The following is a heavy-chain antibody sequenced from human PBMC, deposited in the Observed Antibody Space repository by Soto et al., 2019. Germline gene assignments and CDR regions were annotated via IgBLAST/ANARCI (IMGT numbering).Heavy chain of an antibody. V-gene: IGHV1-2*02. CDR2: INPNSGGT. J-gene: IGHJ3*02. Sequence: APMKVSCKASGYTFNGYYMHWVRQAPGQGLEWMGWINPNSGGTNYAQKFQGRVTMTRDTSISTAYMELSRLRSDDTAVYYCARVKGYGNDAFDIWGQGTMVTVSS. D-gene: IGHD4-17*01. CDR3: ARVKGYGNDAFDI. CDR1: GYTFNGYY.